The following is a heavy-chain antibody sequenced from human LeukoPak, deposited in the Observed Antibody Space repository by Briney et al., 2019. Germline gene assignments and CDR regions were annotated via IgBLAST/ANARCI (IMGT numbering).Heavy chain of an antibody. Sequence: RASVKVSCKASGCTFTGYYIHWVRQAPGQGLAWMGWINPNSGGTNYAQKFQGRLTMHRDTSITNANMEVSRLRSDDTGVYYCARGGVVIVATIGSYYFDYWGQGTLVTVSS. CDR1: GCTFTGYY. V-gene: IGHV1-2*02. CDR2: INPNSGGT. CDR3: ARGGVVIVATIGSYYFDY. J-gene: IGHJ4*02. D-gene: IGHD5-12*01.